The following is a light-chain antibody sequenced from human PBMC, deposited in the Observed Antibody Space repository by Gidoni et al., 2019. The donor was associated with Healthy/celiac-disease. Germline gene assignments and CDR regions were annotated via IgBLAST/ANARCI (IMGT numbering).Light chain of an antibody. CDR3: QQGNSSDT. CDR2: AAS. Sequence: DIQMTQSPSSLSASVGDRVTITCRASQSISSYLNWYQQKPGKAPKLLIYAASSLQRGVPSRFSGSGSGTDFTLTISSLQPEDFATYYWQQGNSSDTFGQGTKVEIK. V-gene: IGKV1-39*01. CDR1: QSISSY. J-gene: IGKJ1*01.